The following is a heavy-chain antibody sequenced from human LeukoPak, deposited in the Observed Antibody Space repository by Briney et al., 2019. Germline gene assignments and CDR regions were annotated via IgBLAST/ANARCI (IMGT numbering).Heavy chain of an antibody. J-gene: IGHJ4*02. CDR1: GYTFTRYG. CDR3: ARGAAATY. CDR2: ISAYNGHT. D-gene: IGHD6-13*01. V-gene: IGHV1-18*01. Sequence: GASVKVSCKASGYTFTRYGFTWVRQAPGQGLEWLGWISAYNGHTNYAEKFQGRVTLTTDTSTSTAYMEMRSLRSDDTAVYYCARGAAATYWGQGTLVTVSS.